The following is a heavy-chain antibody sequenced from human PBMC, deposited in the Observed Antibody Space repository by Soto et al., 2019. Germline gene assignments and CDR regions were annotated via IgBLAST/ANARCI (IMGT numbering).Heavy chain of an antibody. D-gene: IGHD3-3*01. V-gene: IGHV4-30-4*01. CDR1: GGSISSGDYY. CDR2: IYYSGGT. CDR3: ARGGRYYDFWSGSDAFDI. Sequence: SETLSLTCTVSGGSISSGDYYWSWIRQPPGKGLEWIGYIYYSGGTYYNPSLKSRVTISVDTSKNPFSLKLSSVTAADTAVYYCARGGRYYDFWSGSDAFDIWGQGTMVTVPS. J-gene: IGHJ3*02.